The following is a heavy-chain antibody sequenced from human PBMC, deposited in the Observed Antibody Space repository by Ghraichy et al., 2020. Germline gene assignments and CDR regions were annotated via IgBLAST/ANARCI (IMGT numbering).Heavy chain of an antibody. V-gene: IGHV3-15*01. CDR2: IKSKTDGETT. CDR3: TTNSYSSGTSDY. D-gene: IGHD3-10*01. J-gene: IGHJ4*02. Sequence: GGSLRLSCAASGFTFYTAWMSWVRQAPGKGLEWVGRIKSKTDGETTDYAAPVKGRFSISRDDSRNTLFLQMNSLKTEDTAMYYCTTNSYSSGTSDYWGQGTLVTVSS. CDR1: GFTFYTAW.